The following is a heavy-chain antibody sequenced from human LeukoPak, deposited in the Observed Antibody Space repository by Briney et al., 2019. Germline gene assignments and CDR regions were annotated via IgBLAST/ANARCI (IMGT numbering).Heavy chain of an antibody. D-gene: IGHD3-9*01. J-gene: IGHJ4*02. CDR1: GGSISTSNYY. Sequence: SETLSLTCTVSGGSISTSNYYWGWIRQPPGKGLEWIGNIFYSGSTYYSPSLKSRVTISQDTSKNQFSLRLSSVTAADTAVYYCSRGRAYFDWGQGTLVTVSS. V-gene: IGHV4-39*07. CDR3: SRGRAYFD. CDR2: IFYSGST.